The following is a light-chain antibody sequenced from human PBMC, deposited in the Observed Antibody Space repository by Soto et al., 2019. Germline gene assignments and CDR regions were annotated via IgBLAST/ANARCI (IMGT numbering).Light chain of an antibody. CDR1: QDISNY. Sequence: DIQMTQSPSSLSASVGDRVTITCQASQDISNYLNWYQQKPGKAPKLLIYDASNLETGVPSRFSGSGSGTHFTFTISSLQPEDIATYYCQQYDNVPPITFGQGTRLEIE. V-gene: IGKV1-33*01. CDR2: DAS. J-gene: IGKJ5*01. CDR3: QQYDNVPPIT.